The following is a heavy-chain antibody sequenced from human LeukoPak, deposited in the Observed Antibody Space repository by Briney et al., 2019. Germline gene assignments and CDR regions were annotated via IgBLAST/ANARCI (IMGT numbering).Heavy chain of an antibody. J-gene: IGHJ6*02. Sequence: SETLSLTCTVSGGSISGYYWSWIRQPPGKGLEWIGYIYYSGSTNYNPSLKSRVTISVDTSKNQFSLKLSSVTAADTAVYYCARDSGWLRSNYYYYGMDVWGQGTTVTVSS. CDR2: IYYSGST. V-gene: IGHV4-59*01. CDR1: GGSISGYY. D-gene: IGHD5-12*01. CDR3: ARDSGWLRSNYYYYGMDV.